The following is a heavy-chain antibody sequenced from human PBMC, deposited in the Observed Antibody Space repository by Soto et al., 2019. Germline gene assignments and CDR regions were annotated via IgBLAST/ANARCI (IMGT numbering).Heavy chain of an antibody. V-gene: IGHV4-39*01. J-gene: IGHJ5*02. CDR3: ARVRPRGYSYGTIYNWFDP. CDR2: IYYSGST. D-gene: IGHD5-18*01. CDR1: GGSISSSSYY. Sequence: SETLSLTCTVSGGSISSSSYYWGWIRQPPGKGLEWIGSIYYSGSTYYNPSLKSRVTISVDTSKNQFSLKLSSVTAADTAVYYCARVRPRGYSYGTIYNWFDPWGQGTLVTVSS.